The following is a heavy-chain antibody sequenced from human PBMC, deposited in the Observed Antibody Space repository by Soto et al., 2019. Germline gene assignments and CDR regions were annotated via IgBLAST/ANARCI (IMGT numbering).Heavy chain of an antibody. CDR3: AHTRGGGNLALIDY. CDR2: IYWDDDK. D-gene: IGHD1-1*01. V-gene: IGHV2-5*02. CDR1: AFSLTTSGVG. J-gene: IGHJ4*02. Sequence: SGPTLVNPTQTLTLTCTFSAFSLTTSGVGVAWIRQPPGKALEWLALIYWDDDKRYSPSLKSRLTVTKDTSKNQVVLTMTNMDPVDTATYYCAHTRGGGNLALIDYWGQGTLVTVSS.